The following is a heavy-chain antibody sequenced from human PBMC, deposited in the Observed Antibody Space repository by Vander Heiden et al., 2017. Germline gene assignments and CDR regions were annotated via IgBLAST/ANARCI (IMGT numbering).Heavy chain of an antibody. V-gene: IGHV3-23*01. D-gene: IGHD2-2*02. CDR1: GFIFSSYA. CDR3: AKDCSSTNCYTDV. J-gene: IGHJ3*01. CDR2: ISGSGGST. Sequence: EVQLLESGGGLVQPGGSLRLSCAASGFIFSSYAMSWVRQAPGKGLECVSGISGSGGSTYYADSVKGRFTISRDNSKNTVYLQMNSLRAEDTAVYYCAKDCSSTNCYTDVWGQGTMVTVSS.